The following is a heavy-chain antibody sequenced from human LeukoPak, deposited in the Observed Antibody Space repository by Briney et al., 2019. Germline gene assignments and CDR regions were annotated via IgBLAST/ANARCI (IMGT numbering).Heavy chain of an antibody. D-gene: IGHD2-2*01. CDR1: GGSISSGGYY. CDR2: IYHSGST. CDR3: GRDRVASCIFDP. J-gene: IGHJ5*02. Sequence: PSETLSLTCTVSGGSISSGGYYWSWIRQPPGKGLEWIGYIYHSGSTYYNPSLKSRVTISVDRSKNQFSLKLSSVTAADTAVYYCGRDRVASCIFDPWGQGTLVTVSS. V-gene: IGHV4-30-2*01.